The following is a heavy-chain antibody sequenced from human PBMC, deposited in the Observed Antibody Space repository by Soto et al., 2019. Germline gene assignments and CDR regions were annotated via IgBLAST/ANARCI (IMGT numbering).Heavy chain of an antibody. CDR1: GYTFTSYA. V-gene: IGHV1-3*01. Sequence: GASVKVSCKASGYTFTSYAMPWVRQAPGQRLEWMGSINGANGNTKYSQKFQGRVTITRDTSASRAYMQLSRLRSEDTDVYDCARDPGNYYYYAMDVWGQVATVTVSS. D-gene: IGHD1-1*01. CDR3: ARDPGNYYYYAMDV. CDR2: INGANGNT. J-gene: IGHJ6*01.